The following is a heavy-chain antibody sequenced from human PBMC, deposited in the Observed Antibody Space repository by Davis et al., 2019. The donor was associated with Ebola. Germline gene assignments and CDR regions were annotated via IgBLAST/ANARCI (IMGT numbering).Heavy chain of an antibody. CDR3: ARGDGYNFWATDS. CDR1: GFTVSSNY. D-gene: IGHD5-24*01. CDR2: IYPGGNT. Sequence: GESLKISCAASGFTVSSNYMSWVRQAPGKGLEWVSVIYPGGNTYYGDSVRGRFTISRDNSKDTLYLQMNSLRAEDTAVYYCARGDGYNFWATDSWGQGTLVTVSS. J-gene: IGHJ5*02. V-gene: IGHV3-53*01.